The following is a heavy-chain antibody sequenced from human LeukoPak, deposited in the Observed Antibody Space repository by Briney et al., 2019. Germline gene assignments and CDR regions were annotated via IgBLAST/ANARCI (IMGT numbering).Heavy chain of an antibody. Sequence: SQTLSLTCAISGDSVSSNSAAWNWIRQSPSRGLEWLGRTYYRSKWYNDYAVSVKSRITINPDTSKNQFSLQLNSVTPEDTAVYYXAXXXXRPXXXXWYGYYYYGMDVWGQGTTVTVSS. J-gene: IGHJ6*02. CDR1: GDSVSSNSAA. CDR2: TYYRSKWYN. D-gene: IGHD6-13*01. V-gene: IGHV6-1*01. CDR3: AXXXXRPXXXXWYGYYYYGMDV.